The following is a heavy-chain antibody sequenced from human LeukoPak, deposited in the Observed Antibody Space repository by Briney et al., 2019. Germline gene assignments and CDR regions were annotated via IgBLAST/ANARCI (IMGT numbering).Heavy chain of an antibody. Sequence: GGSLRLSCAASGFTFSSYGMHWVRQAPGKGLEWVAFIRYDGSNKYYADSVKGRFTISRDNSKNTLYLQMNSLRAEDTAVYYCAKDGPNHLNAPFYYYYYYMDVWGKGTTVTVSS. V-gene: IGHV3-30*02. CDR3: AKDGPNHLNAPFYYYYYYMDV. J-gene: IGHJ6*03. CDR1: GFTFSSYG. CDR2: IRYDGSNK.